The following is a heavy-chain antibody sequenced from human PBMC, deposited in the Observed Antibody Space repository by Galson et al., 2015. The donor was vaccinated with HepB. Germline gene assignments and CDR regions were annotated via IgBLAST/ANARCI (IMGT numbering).Heavy chain of an antibody. Sequence: SVKVSCKASGYTFTSYYMHWVRQAPGQGLEWMGIINPSGGSTSYAQKLQGRVTMTRDTSTSTVYMELSSLRSEDTAVYYCARDQGVAAAEWGWFDPWGQGTLVTVSS. CDR1: GYTFTSYY. CDR2: INPSGGST. V-gene: IGHV1-46*04. D-gene: IGHD6-13*01. J-gene: IGHJ5*02. CDR3: ARDQGVAAAEWGWFDP.